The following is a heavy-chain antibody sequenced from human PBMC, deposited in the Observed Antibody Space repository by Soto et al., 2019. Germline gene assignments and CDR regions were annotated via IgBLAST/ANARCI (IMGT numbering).Heavy chain of an antibody. V-gene: IGHV1-69*13. CDR2: IIPISGTA. Sequence: ASVKVSCKASGGTFSSYAISWVRQAPGQGLEWMGGIIPISGTANYAQKFQGRVTITADESTSTVYMELSSLRSEDTALYFCARSQGSSTSLEIYYYYYYGMDVWGQGTTVTVSS. J-gene: IGHJ6*02. D-gene: IGHD2-2*01. CDR3: ARSQGSSTSLEIYYYYYYGMDV. CDR1: GGTFSSYA.